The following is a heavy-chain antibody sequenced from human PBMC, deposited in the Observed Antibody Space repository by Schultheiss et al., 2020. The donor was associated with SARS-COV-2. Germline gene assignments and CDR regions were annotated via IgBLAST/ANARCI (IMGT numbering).Heavy chain of an antibody. CDR2: MKGDGGEK. D-gene: IGHD6-13*01. V-gene: IGHV3-7*01. J-gene: IGHJ4*02. CDR1: GFTFGSYW. CDR3: ARGSSHTRIAAAESDFDY. Sequence: GESLKISCAASGFTFGSYWMNWVRHAPGKGLEWVANMKGDGGEKDNVDSMKGRFTFSRDNAKNSLYLQMNSLRAEDTAVYYCARGSSHTRIAAAESDFDYWGQGTLVTVSS.